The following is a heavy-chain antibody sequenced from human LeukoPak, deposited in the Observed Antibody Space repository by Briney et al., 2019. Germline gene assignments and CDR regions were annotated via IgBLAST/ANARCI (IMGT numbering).Heavy chain of an antibody. J-gene: IGHJ4*02. CDR2: IGYDGRNK. CDR1: GFTFSSYG. V-gene: IGHV3-30*02. Sequence: GGSLRLSCAASGFTFSSYGIHWVRQAPGKGLEWVTFIGYDGRNKYYADSVKGRFTISKDNSKNTLYLQMNSLRAEDTAVYYCAKDNAYYYADYWGQGTLVTVSS. CDR3: AKDNAYYYADY. D-gene: IGHD3-10*01.